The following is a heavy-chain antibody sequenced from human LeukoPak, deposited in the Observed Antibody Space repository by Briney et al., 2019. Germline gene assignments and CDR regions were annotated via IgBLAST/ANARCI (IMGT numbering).Heavy chain of an antibody. CDR1: GFTFSSYA. Sequence: GGSLRLSCAASGFTFSSYAMSWVRQAPGKGLEWVSAISGSGGSTYYADSVKGRFTISRDNANNLLYLQMNSLRGEDTAVYYCTRDRSRAEDDWGQGTLVTVSS. V-gene: IGHV3-23*01. D-gene: IGHD1-14*01. CDR2: ISGSGGST. J-gene: IGHJ4*02. CDR3: TRDRSRAEDD.